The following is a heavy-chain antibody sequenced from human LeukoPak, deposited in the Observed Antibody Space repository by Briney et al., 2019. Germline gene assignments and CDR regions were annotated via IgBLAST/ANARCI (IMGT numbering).Heavy chain of an antibody. D-gene: IGHD3-10*01. CDR2: ISTDSSHM. V-gene: IGHV3-21*06. J-gene: IGHJ4*02. CDR1: GFTFKIYS. Sequence: GGSLRLSCAASGFTFKIYSMNWVRQAPGNGLEWVSSISTDSSHMYYADSVKGRLTVSRDNAKNSLYLQMNTLRAEDTAVYYCARDDTSAHFFDSWGQGTLVTVSS. CDR3: ARDDTSAHFFDS.